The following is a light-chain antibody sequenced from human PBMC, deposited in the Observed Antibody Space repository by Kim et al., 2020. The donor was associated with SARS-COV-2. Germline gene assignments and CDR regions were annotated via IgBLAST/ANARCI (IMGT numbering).Light chain of an antibody. Sequence: SYELTQPPSVSVSPGQTASITCSGDKLGDRYANWYRQKPGQSPVVVIYQDGHWPSGIPERFSGSSSGNTATLTISGTQAMDEADYYCQAWDSSVVVFGGGTQLTVL. J-gene: IGLJ2*01. CDR3: QAWDSSVVV. CDR2: QDG. CDR1: KLGDRY. V-gene: IGLV3-1*01.